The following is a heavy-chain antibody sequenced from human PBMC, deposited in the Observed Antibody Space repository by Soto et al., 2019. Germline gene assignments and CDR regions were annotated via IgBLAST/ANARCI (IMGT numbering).Heavy chain of an antibody. V-gene: IGHV3-53*01. CDR1: GFTVSSNY. CDR2: IYSGGST. J-gene: IGHJ4*02. D-gene: IGHD3-22*01. Sequence: GGSLRLSCAASGFTVSSNYRSWVSQAPGKGLEWVSVIYSGGSTYYADSVKGRFTISRDNSKNTLYLQMNSLRAEDTAVYYCARDAYYDSSGYWGFFDYWGQGTLVTVSS. CDR3: ARDAYYDSSGYWGFFDY.